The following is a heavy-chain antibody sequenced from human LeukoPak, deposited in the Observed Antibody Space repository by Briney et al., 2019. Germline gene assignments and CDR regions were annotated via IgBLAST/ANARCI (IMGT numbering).Heavy chain of an antibody. CDR2: IYYSGST. J-gene: IGHJ4*02. Sequence: PSETLSLTCTVSGGSISSSSYYWGWIRQPPGKGLEWIGSIYYSGSTYYNPSLKSRVTISVDTSKNQFSLKLSSVTAADTAVYYCARVGHFWIGSPTLFDYWGQGTLVTVSS. CDR1: GGSISSSSYY. V-gene: IGHV4-39*07. CDR3: ARVGHFWIGSPTLFDY. D-gene: IGHD3-3*02.